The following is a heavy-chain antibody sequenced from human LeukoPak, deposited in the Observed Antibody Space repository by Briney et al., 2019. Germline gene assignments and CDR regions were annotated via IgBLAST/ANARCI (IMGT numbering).Heavy chain of an antibody. J-gene: IGHJ4*02. Sequence: GGSLRLSCAASGFTFSSYSMNWVRQAPGKGLEWVSGISGSGSGGSTYYADSVKGRFTISRDNSKNTLYLQMDSLRAEDTAVYYCAKAGSIKFDYWGQGTLVTVSS. V-gene: IGHV3-23*01. D-gene: IGHD1-26*01. CDR1: GFTFSSYS. CDR3: AKAGSIKFDY. CDR2: ISGSGSGGST.